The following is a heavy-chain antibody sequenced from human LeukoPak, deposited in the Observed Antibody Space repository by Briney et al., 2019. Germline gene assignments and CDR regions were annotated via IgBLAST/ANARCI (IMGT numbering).Heavy chain of an antibody. V-gene: IGHV4-4*02. CDR1: GGSISSSNW. D-gene: IGHD3-22*01. CDR3: ASQVNYYDSSGYPRYNWFDP. Sequence: PSGTLSLTFAVSGGSISSSNWWSWVRQPPGKGLEWIGEINHSGSTNYTPSLKSRDTISVDTSKNQFSLKLSSVTAADTAVYYCASQVNYYDSSGYPRYNWFDPWGQGTLVTVSS. J-gene: IGHJ5*02. CDR2: INHSGST.